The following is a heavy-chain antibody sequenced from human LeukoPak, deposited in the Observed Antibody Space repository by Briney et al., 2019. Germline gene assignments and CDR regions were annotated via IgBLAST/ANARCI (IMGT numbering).Heavy chain of an antibody. V-gene: IGHV4-59*01. CDR2: IYYSWST. CDR1: GGSISSYY. J-gene: IGHJ3*02. D-gene: IGHD6-19*01. CDR3: ATDTDRLSGWDVFDI. Sequence: SETLSLTCTVSGGSISSYYWSWIRKPPGKGLEWIGYIYYSWSTNYNPSLKSRVTISVDTSKHQFSLKLSSVTAADTAVYYCATDTDRLSGWDVFDIWGQGTMVTVSS.